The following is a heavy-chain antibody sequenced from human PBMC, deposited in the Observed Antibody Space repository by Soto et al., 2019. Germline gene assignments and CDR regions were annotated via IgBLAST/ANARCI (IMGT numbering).Heavy chain of an antibody. J-gene: IGHJ4*01. CDR3: ASNDVWSGSTDY. D-gene: IGHD3-3*01. CDR2: ISSRSSYI. V-gene: IGHV3-21*01. Sequence: EVQLVESGGGLVKPGGSLRLSCAASGFTFSSYTMNWVRQAPGKGLEWVSSISSRSSYIYYADSVKCRFTISRDNAKNSVYLQMNSLRAEDTAVYYCASNDVWSGSTDYWGQVTLVNVSS. CDR1: GFTFSSYT.